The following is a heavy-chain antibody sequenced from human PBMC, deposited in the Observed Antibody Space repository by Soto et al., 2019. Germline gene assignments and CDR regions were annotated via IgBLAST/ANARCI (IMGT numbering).Heavy chain of an antibody. CDR1: GGTFSSYA. J-gene: IGHJ6*02. CDR3: ARDTGVCSGGSCYHYYGMDV. CDR2: IIPIFGTA. Sequence: QVQLVQSGAEVKKPGSSVKVSCKASGGTFSSYAISWVRQAPGQGLEWMGGIIPIFGTANYAQKFQARVTITADKSTSTADMELSSLRSEDTDVYYCARDTGVCSGGSCYHYYGMDVWGQGTTVTVSS. V-gene: IGHV1-69*06. D-gene: IGHD2-15*01.